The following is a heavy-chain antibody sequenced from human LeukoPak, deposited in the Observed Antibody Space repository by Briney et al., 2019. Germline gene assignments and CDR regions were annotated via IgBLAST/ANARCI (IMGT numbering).Heavy chain of an antibody. CDR1: GFTFSSYA. V-gene: IGHV3-23*01. CDR2: ISGSGGST. D-gene: IGHD3-10*01. Sequence: GGSLRLSCAASGFTFSSYAMSWVRQAPGKGLEWVSAISGSGGSTYCADSVKGRFTISRDNSKNTLYLQMNSLRAEDTAVYYCAKDLGSFYGSGSYYNVDYFDYWGQGTLVTVSS. CDR3: AKDLGSFYGSGSYYNVDYFDY. J-gene: IGHJ4*02.